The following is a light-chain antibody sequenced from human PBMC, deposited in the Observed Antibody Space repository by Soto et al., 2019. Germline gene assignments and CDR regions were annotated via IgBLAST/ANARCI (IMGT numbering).Light chain of an antibody. V-gene: IGKV3-20*01. J-gene: IGKJ4*01. CDR2: DAS. Sequence: ESVLTQSQGTLSLSPGERVTLSCRASQTFGRTYLAWYQQKPGQSPRLLIYDASSRATGIPDRFSGSGSGTDFTLTISDLQREDFATYYCQQSDRTPLTFGGGTKVEI. CDR1: QTFGRTY. CDR3: QQSDRTPLT.